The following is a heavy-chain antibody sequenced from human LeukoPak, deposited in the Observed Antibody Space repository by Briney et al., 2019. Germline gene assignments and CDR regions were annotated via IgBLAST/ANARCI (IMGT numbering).Heavy chain of an antibody. V-gene: IGHV4-59*11. CDR1: GGFISIHY. CDR3: ASMDSSGPNY. J-gene: IGHJ4*02. D-gene: IGHD3-22*01. Sequence: SETLSLTCTLSGGFISIHYGSWIPHPPGKGLECIGYIYYSGSTNYNAPLKSRLPISVDTSKNQFSLKLSSVTAADAAVYYCASMDSSGPNYWGQGTLVTVSS. CDR2: IYYSGST.